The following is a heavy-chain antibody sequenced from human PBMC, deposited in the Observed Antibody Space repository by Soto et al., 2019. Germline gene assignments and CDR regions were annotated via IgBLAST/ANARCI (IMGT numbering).Heavy chain of an antibody. D-gene: IGHD2-21*02. CDR2: MYNTGST. CDR1: GGSISRYY. CDR3: ARDLWGYCGTDCYPLDV. J-gene: IGHJ6*02. V-gene: IGHV4-59*01. Sequence: TSETLSLTCTVSGGSISRYYWGWIRQPPGKGLEWIGYMYNTGSTVYNPSFTSRVTISVDTSKNLFSLKLNSVTAADTAVYYCARDLWGYCGTDCYPLDVLGQLTTVTVSS.